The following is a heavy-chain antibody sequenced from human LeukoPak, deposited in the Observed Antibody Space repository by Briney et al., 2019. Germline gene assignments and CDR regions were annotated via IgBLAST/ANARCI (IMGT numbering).Heavy chain of an antibody. Sequence: WASVKVSCKASGGTFSSYAISWVRQAPGQGLEWMGGIIPIFGTANYAQKFQGRVTITTDESTSTAYMELSSLRSEDTAVYYCARSYGYGASDYWCQGTPVTVSS. CDR2: IIPIFGTA. D-gene: IGHD4-17*01. J-gene: IGHJ4*02. V-gene: IGHV1-69*05. CDR1: GGTFSSYA. CDR3: ARSYGYGASDY.